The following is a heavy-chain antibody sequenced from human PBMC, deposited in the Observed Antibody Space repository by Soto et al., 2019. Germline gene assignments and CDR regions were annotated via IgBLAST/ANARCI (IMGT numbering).Heavy chain of an antibody. CDR3: ARPAARPPRYYYGMDV. Sequence: ASVKVSCKASGGTFSSYAISWVRQAPGQGLEWMGGIIPIFGTANYAQKFQGRVTITADESTSTAYMELSSLRSEDTAVYYCARPAARPPRYYYGMDVWGQGTTVTVSS. CDR1: GGTFSSYA. CDR2: IIPIFGTA. V-gene: IGHV1-69*13. D-gene: IGHD6-6*01. J-gene: IGHJ6*02.